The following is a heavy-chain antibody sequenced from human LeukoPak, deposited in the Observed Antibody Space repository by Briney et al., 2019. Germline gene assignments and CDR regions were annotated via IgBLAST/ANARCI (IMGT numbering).Heavy chain of an antibody. CDR3: ARHSRGPAAAPAFDY. CDR2: IYYSGST. D-gene: IGHD6-13*01. V-gene: IGHV4-39*01. J-gene: IGHJ4*02. Sequence: SETLSLTCTVSGGSISSSTYYWGWIRQPPGKGLEWIGCIYYSGSTYYNPSLKSRVTISVDTSKIQFSLSSVTAADTAVYYCARHSRGPAAAPAFDYWGQGTLVTVSS. CDR1: GGSISSSTYY.